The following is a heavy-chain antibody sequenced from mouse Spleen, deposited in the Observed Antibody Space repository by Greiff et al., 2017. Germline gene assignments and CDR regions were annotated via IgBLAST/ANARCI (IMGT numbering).Heavy chain of an antibody. CDR1: GFSLTSYG. J-gene: IGHJ2*01. Sequence: VMLVESGPGLVQPSQSLSITCTVSGFSLTSYGVHWVRQSPGKGLEWLGVIWSGGSTDYNAAFISRLSISKDNSKSQVFFKMNSLQADDTAIYYCASSYGNYDYFDYWGQGTTLTVSS. CDR3: ASSYGNYDYFDY. D-gene: IGHD2-1*01. V-gene: IGHV2-2*01. CDR2: IWSGGST.